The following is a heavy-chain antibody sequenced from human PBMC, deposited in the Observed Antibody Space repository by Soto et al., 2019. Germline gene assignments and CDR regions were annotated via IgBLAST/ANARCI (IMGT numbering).Heavy chain of an antibody. J-gene: IGHJ4*02. Sequence: QVQLVQSGAEVKKPGASVKVSCKASGYAFTSYAMHWVRQAPGQRLEWMGWINAGNGNTKYSQKFQGRVTITRDTSASSAYMVLSSLRSEDTAVYYCAREVGIAYDYWGQGTLVTVSS. CDR2: INAGNGNT. CDR1: GYAFTSYA. CDR3: AREVGIAYDY. D-gene: IGHD6-13*01. V-gene: IGHV1-3*01.